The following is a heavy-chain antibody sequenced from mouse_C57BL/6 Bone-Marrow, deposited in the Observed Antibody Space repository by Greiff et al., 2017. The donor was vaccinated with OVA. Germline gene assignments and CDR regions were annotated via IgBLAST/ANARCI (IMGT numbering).Heavy chain of an antibody. CDR2: IDPSDSET. J-gene: IGHJ3*01. D-gene: IGHD1-1*01. CDR3: ARGYYYGSSYGFAY. CDR1: GYTFTSYW. Sequence: VQLQQPGAELVRPGSSVKLSCKASGYTFTSYWMHWVKQRPIQGLEWIGNIDPSDSETHYNQKFKDKATLTVDKSSSTAYMQLSSLTSEDSAVYSCARGYYYGSSYGFAYWGQGTLVTVSA. V-gene: IGHV1-52*01.